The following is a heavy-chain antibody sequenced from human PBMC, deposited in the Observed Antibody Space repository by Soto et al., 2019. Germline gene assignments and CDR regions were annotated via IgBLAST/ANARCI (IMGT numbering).Heavy chain of an antibody. CDR1: GGSISSYY. J-gene: IGHJ4*02. Sequence: QVQLQESGPGLVKPSESLSLTCAVSGGSISSYYWSWIRQPPGKGLEWIGNIYYSRSTNYNPSLKGRVTISVDTSKNQFSLKLTSVTAADTAVYYCARSRYTSGWWTPPFDYWGQGTLVTVSS. V-gene: IGHV4-59*01. CDR2: IYYSRST. D-gene: IGHD6-19*01. CDR3: ARSRYTSGWWTPPFDY.